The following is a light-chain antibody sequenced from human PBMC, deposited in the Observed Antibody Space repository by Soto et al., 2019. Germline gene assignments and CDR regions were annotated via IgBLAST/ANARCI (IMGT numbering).Light chain of an antibody. CDR3: QQYGSSPLT. Sequence: EIVLTQSPGTLSLSPGEGATLSCRASQSVSSYLAWYQQKVGQAPRLLIYGASSRATGNPARFSGSWSGTVFTLTINRLEPEDFAVYFCQQYGSSPLTFGGGTKVEIK. CDR2: GAS. V-gene: IGKV3-20*01. CDR1: QSVSSY. J-gene: IGKJ4*01.